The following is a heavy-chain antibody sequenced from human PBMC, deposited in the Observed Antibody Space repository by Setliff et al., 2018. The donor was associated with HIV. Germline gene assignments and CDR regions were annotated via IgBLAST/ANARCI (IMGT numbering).Heavy chain of an antibody. V-gene: IGHV3-74*01. D-gene: IGHD2-15*01. CDR2: ISNDGITT. J-gene: IGHJ5*01. CDR3: AKSRMAYCSGGTCAENWFDS. Sequence: GGSLRLSCAASGFTLSDHWMHWVRQAPGKGLVWVSRISNDGITTNYADSVKGRFTISRDNAKNTLYLQMNSLRAEDTAVYYCAKSRMAYCSGGTCAENWFDSWGQGTLVTVSS. CDR1: GFTLSDHW.